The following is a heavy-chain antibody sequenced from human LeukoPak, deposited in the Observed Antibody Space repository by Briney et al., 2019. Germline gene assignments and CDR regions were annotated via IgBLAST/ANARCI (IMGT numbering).Heavy chain of an antibody. J-gene: IGHJ4*02. CDR2: IKEDETKK. D-gene: IGHD6-6*01. V-gene: IGHV3-7*01. CDR1: AFSFSNYW. Sequence: GGSLRLSCAASAFSFSNYWMAWVRQAPGKGPEWVANIKEDETKKNYVDSVRGRFTISRDNAKNSLYLHMSSLRAEDTAVYYCARAVGGGQLVDYWGQGTLVTVSS. CDR3: ARAVGGGQLVDY.